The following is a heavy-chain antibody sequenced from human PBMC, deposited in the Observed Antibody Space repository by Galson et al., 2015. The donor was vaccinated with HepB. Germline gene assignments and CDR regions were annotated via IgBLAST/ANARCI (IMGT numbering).Heavy chain of an antibody. D-gene: IGHD3-9*01. CDR1: GFTFGDYA. CDR3: SRELDRYDILTGYYSGLYFDY. J-gene: IGHJ4*02. V-gene: IGHV3-49*03. Sequence: SLRLSCAASGFTFGDYAMSWFRQAPGKGLEWVGFIRSKSYGGTTEYAASVRGRFTISRDDSKSIAYLQMNSLRTEDTAVYYCSRELDRYDILTGYYSGLYFDYWGQGTLVTVSS. CDR2: IRSKSYGGTT.